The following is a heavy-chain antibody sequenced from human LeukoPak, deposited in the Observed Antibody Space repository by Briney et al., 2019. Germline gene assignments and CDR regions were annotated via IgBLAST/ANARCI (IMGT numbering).Heavy chain of an antibody. CDR1: GGSFSGFY. CDR3: ARGHIATAGTVFDY. D-gene: IGHD6-13*01. CDR2: INHRGST. V-gene: IGHV4-34*01. Sequence: SETLSLTCGVPGGSFSGFYWSWIRQSPGKGLDWIGEINHRGSTSYNPSLKSRVTISIDTSKNQFSLNLSSVTAADTAVYYCARGHIATAGTVFDYWGQGTLVTVSS. J-gene: IGHJ4*02.